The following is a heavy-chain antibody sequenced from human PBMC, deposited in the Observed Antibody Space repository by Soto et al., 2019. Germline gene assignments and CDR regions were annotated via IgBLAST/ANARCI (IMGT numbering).Heavy chain of an antibody. CDR1: GYTFTSYG. CDR2: ISAYNGNT. D-gene: IGHD3-16*02. CDR3: ARDRTGQYYDYVWGSYRFDY. J-gene: IGHJ4*02. V-gene: IGHV1-18*01. Sequence: QVQLVQSGAEVKKPGASVKVSCKASGYTFTSYGISWVRQAPGQGLEWMGWISAYNGNTNDAQKLQGRVTMTTDTSTSTAYMELRSLRSDDTAVYYCARDRTGQYYDYVWGSYRFDYWGQGTLVTVSS.